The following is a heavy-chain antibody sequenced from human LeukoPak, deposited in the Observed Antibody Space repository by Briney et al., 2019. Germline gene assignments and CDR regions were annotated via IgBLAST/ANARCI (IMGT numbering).Heavy chain of an antibody. V-gene: IGHV4-34*01. Sequence: PSETLSLTCAVYGGSFSGHYWSWIRQPPGKGLEWIGEINHSGSTNYNPSLKSRVTISVDTSKNQFSLKLSSVTAADTAVYYCARERYFDWLLFRSNWFDPWGQGTLVTVSS. CDR3: ARERYFDWLLFRSNWFDP. CDR1: GGSFSGHY. D-gene: IGHD3-9*01. J-gene: IGHJ5*02. CDR2: INHSGST.